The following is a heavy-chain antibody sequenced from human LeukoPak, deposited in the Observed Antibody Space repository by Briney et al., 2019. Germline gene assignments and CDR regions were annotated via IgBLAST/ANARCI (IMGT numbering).Heavy chain of an antibody. J-gene: IGHJ4*02. CDR2: IYSGGST. CDR1: GFTVSSIY. D-gene: IGHD6-6*01. CDR3: ARAPEYSSV. V-gene: IGHV3-53*01. Sequence: GGSLRLSCAASGFTVSSIYMSWVRQAPGKGLEWVSIIYSGGSTSYSDSVKGRFTISRDNSKNTLCLQMNSLRAEDTAVYYCARAPEYSSVWGQGTLVTVSS.